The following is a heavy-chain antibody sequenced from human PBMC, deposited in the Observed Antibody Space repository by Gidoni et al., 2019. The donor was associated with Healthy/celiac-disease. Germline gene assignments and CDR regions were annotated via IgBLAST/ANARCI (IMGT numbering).Heavy chain of an antibody. CDR1: GGSISSSSYY. J-gene: IGHJ4*02. Sequence: QLQLQESGPGLVKPSETLSLTCTVSGGSISSSSYYWGWIRQPPGKGLEWIGSIYYSGSPYYNPSLKSRVTISVDTSKNQFSLKLSSVTAADTAVYYCARPAGPVSDSSGYYSTPFDYWGQGTLVTVSS. CDR2: IYYSGSP. D-gene: IGHD3-22*01. CDR3: ARPAGPVSDSSGYYSTPFDY. V-gene: IGHV4-39*01.